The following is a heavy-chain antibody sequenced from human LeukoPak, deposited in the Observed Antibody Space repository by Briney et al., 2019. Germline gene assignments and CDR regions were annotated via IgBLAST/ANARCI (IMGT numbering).Heavy chain of an antibody. V-gene: IGHV3-9*01. CDR2: ISWSSDRI. J-gene: IGHJ6*03. CDR3: ATDNGYYYYSMDV. CDR1: GFIFDDYA. Sequence: SGGSLRLSCAVSGFIFDDYAMRWVRQAPGKGLEWVSGISWSSDRIGYADSVKGRFTISRDNAKKSLYLQMNSLRTEDTALYYCATDNGYYYYSMDVWGKGTTVTVSS.